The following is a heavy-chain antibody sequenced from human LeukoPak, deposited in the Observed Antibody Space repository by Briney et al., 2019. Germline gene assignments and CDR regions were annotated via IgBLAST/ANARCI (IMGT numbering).Heavy chain of an antibody. J-gene: IGHJ4*02. CDR3: ARPYGSGSSYYFDY. Sequence: GGSLRLSYAASGFTFGSYWMHWVRQAPGKGLVWVSRINSDGSSTSYADSVKGRFTISRDNAKNTLYLQMNSLRAEDTAVYYCARPYGSGSSYYFDYWGQGTLVTVFS. CDR2: INSDGSST. CDR1: GFTFGSYW. D-gene: IGHD3-10*01. V-gene: IGHV3-74*01.